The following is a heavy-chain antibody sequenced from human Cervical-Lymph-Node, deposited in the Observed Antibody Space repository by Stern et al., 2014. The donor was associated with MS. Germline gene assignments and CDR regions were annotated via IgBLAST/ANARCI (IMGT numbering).Heavy chain of an antibody. CDR3: AKWGAQTGTAWVDY. CDR1: GFTFSSYA. CDR2: ASDSGGDT. Sequence: EVQLVESGGGLVQPGGSLRLSCAASGFTFSSYAMSWVRQAPGKGLEWVSGASDSGGDTYYADSVKGRFTISRDNSKNTLYLQMNSLRAEDTAVYYCAKWGAQTGTAWVDYWGQGTLVTVSS. V-gene: IGHV3-23*04. D-gene: IGHD1-1*01. J-gene: IGHJ4*02.